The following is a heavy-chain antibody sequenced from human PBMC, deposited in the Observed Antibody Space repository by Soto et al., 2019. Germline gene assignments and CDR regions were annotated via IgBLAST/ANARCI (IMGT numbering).Heavy chain of an antibody. CDR2: IDNDGSA. CDR3: ARDMPHNWFDA. J-gene: IGHJ5*02. CDR1: GSTFGTYW. D-gene: IGHD2-2*01. Sequence: QLVESGGGLVQPGGSLRISCAASGSTFGTYWMHWVRQAPGKGLVWVSRIDNDGSAVYADSVKGRFTTSRDNAKNTMYLQLNSLRDGDTAVYYCARDMPHNWFDAWCQGTLVTVSS. V-gene: IGHV3-74*01.